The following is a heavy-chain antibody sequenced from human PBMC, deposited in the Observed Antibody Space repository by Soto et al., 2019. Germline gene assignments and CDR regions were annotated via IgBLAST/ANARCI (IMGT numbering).Heavy chain of an antibody. D-gene: IGHD3-22*01. CDR3: AKASGQTYYYDSSGFYYDY. CDR1: GFTFSSYA. Sequence: PGGSLRLSCAASGFTFSSYAMTWVRQAPGKGLEWVSAISGSGGSTYYADSVKGRFTISRDNSKNALYLQMNSLRAEDTAVYFSAKASGQTYYYDSSGFYYDYWGQGTLVTVSS. CDR2: ISGSGGST. V-gene: IGHV3-23*01. J-gene: IGHJ4*02.